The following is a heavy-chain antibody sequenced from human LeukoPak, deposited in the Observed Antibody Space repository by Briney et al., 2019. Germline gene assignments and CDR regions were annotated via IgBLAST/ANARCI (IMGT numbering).Heavy chain of an antibody. Sequence: ASVKVSCKASGYTFTSYYIHWLRQAPGQGLEWMEVINPGGGSTSYAQKFQGRVTITADESTSTAYMELSSLRSEDTAVYYCASTPRRVVIGYYFDYWGQGTLVTVSS. D-gene: IGHD3-3*01. CDR3: ASTPRRVVIGYYFDY. J-gene: IGHJ4*02. CDR1: GYTFTSYY. CDR2: INPGGGST. V-gene: IGHV1-46*01.